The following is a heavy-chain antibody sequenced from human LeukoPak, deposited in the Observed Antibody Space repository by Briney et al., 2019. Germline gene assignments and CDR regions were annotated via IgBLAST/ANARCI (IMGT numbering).Heavy chain of an antibody. V-gene: IGHV3-74*01. D-gene: IGHD3-9*01. CDR2: ISGDGTNI. Sequence: GGSLRLSCVVSGFTFSAYYMQWVRQDPRKGLVWVSRISGDGTNIDYADSVRGRFTISRDNAKNTVYLQMNTLSVEDTAVYFCARDLLDYDLSTGLHHYYMDVWGQGTTVTVSS. CDR1: GFTFSAYY. J-gene: IGHJ6*02. CDR3: ARDLLDYDLSTGLHHYYMDV.